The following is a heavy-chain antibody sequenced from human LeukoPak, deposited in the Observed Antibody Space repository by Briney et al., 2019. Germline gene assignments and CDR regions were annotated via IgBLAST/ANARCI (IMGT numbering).Heavy chain of an antibody. Sequence: GGSLRLSCVVSGIPFSDYYMNWIRQAPGKGLEWISYISSSSSYTDYADSVKGRFTISRDNAKSALYLQMNSLRLEDRAVYYCAAGTAADFWGQGTLVTVSS. V-gene: IGHV3-11*03. CDR2: ISSSSSYT. CDR3: AAGTAADF. J-gene: IGHJ4*02. CDR1: GIPFSDYY. D-gene: IGHD6-13*01.